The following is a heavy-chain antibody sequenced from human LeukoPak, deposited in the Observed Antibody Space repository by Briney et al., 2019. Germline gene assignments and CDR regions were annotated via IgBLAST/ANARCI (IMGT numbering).Heavy chain of an antibody. V-gene: IGHV1-8*01. Sequence: GASVKVSCKASGYTFTSYDINWVRQATGQGLEWMGWMNPNSGNTGYAQKFQGRVTMTRNTSINTAYMELSSLRSEDTAVYYCATGVVAAGYNWFDPWGQGTLVTVSS. CDR3: ATGVVAAGYNWFDP. D-gene: IGHD2-2*01. J-gene: IGHJ5*02. CDR1: GYTFTSYD. CDR2: MNPNSGNT.